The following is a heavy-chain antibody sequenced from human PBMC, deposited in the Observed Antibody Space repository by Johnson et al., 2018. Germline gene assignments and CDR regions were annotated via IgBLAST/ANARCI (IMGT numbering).Heavy chain of an antibody. CDR1: GFTFSSYW. Sequence: VQLQESGGGLVQPGGSLRLSCAASGFTFSSYWMTWVRQAPGKGLECVANIKQDGTEKYYVDSVKGRFTMSRDNAKNSLYLQMNSRGVEGTAVYYCARFGEGDTVRGVIMTSYYYYYMDVWGKGTTVTVSS. D-gene: IGHD3-10*01. CDR2: IKQDGTEK. V-gene: IGHV3-7*01. CDR3: ARFGEGDTVRGVIMTSYYYYYMDV. J-gene: IGHJ6*03.